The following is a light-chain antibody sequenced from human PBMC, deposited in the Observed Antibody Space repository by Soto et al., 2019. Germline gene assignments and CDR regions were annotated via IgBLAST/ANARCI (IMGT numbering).Light chain of an antibody. V-gene: IGKV1-39*01. CDR1: RGIMTY. Sequence: IRMTQPPPSLIDSVEGRATLKCRPSRGIMTYLNWYRKKPGEAPKLLIYTASTLQTGVPSRFSGSGSGTDFTLTISGLQHEDFATYYCQQTYSAPRTFGQGTKVEIK. CDR3: QQTYSAPRT. J-gene: IGKJ1*01. CDR2: TAS.